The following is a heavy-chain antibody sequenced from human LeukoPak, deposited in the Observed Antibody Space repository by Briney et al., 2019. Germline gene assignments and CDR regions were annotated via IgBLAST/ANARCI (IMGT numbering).Heavy chain of an antibody. D-gene: IGHD6-6*01. V-gene: IGHV3-7*02. J-gene: IGHJ4*02. CDR1: GFTFSGYW. CDR3: ATSLQVVVDY. Sequence: PGGSLRLSCAASGFTFSGYWMNWVRQAPGKGLEWVANIKEDGREKYYVDSVKGRFTISRDNAESSLYLQMNSLTAEDTAVYYCATSLQVVVDYWGQGTLVTVSS. CDR2: IKEDGREK.